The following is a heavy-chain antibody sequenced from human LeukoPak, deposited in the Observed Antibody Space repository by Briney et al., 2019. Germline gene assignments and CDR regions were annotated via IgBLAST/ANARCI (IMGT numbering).Heavy chain of an antibody. Sequence: SETLSLTCNVSGGSINSFYWNWIRHPPGKGLEWIGYIYYSGTTNPNPSLESRVTMSVDTSKNQFSLKLSSVTAADTAVYFCAGDQYGMDVWGQGTTVTVSS. V-gene: IGHV4-59*12. J-gene: IGHJ6*02. CDR3: AGDQYGMDV. CDR2: IYYSGTT. CDR1: GGSINSFY.